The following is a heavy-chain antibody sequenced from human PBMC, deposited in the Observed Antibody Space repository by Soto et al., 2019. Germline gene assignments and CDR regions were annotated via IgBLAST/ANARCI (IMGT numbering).Heavy chain of an antibody. V-gene: IGHV3-33*01. CDR3: ARGQYSNSGSFDC. CDR1: GFTFSSYG. D-gene: IGHD6-6*01. J-gene: IGHJ4*02. Sequence: AGGSLRLSCAASGFTFSSYGMHWVRQAPGKGLEWVAVIWYDGSKKYYADSVKGRFTISRDNSKNTLNLQMNSLRVEDTAVYYCARGQYSNSGSFDCWGQGTLVTVSS. CDR2: IWYDGSKK.